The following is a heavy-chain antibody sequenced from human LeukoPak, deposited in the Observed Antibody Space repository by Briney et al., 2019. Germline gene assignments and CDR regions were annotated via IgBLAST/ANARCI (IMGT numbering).Heavy chain of an antibody. V-gene: IGHV4-4*07. CDR3: ARDQGSYYGVDV. J-gene: IGHJ6*02. CDR2: MYTSGTT. CDR1: GGSISTYY. Sequence: SETLSLTCTVSGGSISTYYWSWIRQPAGKGLEWIGRMYTSGTTKYNPSPKSRVTMSVDTSNNQFSLKVSSVTAADTAVYYCARDQGSYYGVDVWGQRTTVTVS.